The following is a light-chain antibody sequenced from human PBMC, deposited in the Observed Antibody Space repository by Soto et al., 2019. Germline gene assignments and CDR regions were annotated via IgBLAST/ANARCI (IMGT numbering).Light chain of an antibody. CDR2: GVS. CDR3: CSFAASSIWV. Sequence: QSALTQPASVSGSPGQSITISCTGSSSDFGGDKHVTWYQQQPGKAPKLLIYGVSKRPSGVSNRFSGSKSANTASLTISGLQAEDEADYFCCSFAASSIWVFGGGTKLTVL. J-gene: IGLJ3*02. V-gene: IGLV2-23*02. CDR1: SSDFGGDKH.